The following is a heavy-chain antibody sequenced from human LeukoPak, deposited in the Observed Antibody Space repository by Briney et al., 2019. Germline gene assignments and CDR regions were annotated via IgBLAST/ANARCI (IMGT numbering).Heavy chain of an antibody. CDR3: ASALVGSGGIYAFDI. V-gene: IGHV3-23*01. J-gene: IGHJ3*02. Sequence: GGSLRLSCAASGFTFSSYAMSWVRQAPGKGLEWVSAISGSGGSTYYADSVKGRFTISRDNSKNTLYLQMNSLRAEDTAVYYCASALVGSGGIYAFDIWGQGTRVTVSS. CDR2: ISGSGGST. D-gene: IGHD3-10*01. CDR1: GFTFSSYA.